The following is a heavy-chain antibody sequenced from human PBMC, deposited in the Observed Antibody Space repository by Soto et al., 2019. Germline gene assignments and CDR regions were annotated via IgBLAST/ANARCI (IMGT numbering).Heavy chain of an antibody. CDR2: ISSSSSFR. CDR1: GFTFTNHN. D-gene: IGHD2-15*01. J-gene: IGHJ4*02. V-gene: IGHV3-21*02. Sequence: EVQLVESGGGLVKPGGSLRLSCAASGFTFTNHNMNWVRQAPGKGLEWVSSISSSSSFRNYADSVKGRFSISRDNDKNLVYLQMDSLRAEDTAVYYCARDPPLSVLVVAATDDFWGQGTLVTVSS. CDR3: ARDPPLSVLVVAATDDF.